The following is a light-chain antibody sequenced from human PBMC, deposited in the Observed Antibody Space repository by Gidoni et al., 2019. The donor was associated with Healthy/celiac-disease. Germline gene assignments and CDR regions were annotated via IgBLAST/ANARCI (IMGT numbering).Light chain of an antibody. J-gene: IGKJ2*01. CDR1: QDISNY. Sequence: DIQMTQSPSSLSASVGDRVTITCQASQDISNYLNWYQQKPGKAPKLLIYDASRFSGSGSGTDFTFTISSLQPDDIAPYYCQQYDNLPYTFGQGTKLEIK. V-gene: IGKV1-33*01. CDR2: D. CDR3: QQYDNLPYT.